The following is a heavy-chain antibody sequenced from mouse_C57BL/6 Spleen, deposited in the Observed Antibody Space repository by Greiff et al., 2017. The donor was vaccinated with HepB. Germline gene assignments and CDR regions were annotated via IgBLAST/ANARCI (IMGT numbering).Heavy chain of an antibody. J-gene: IGHJ2*01. V-gene: IGHV1-55*01. Sequence: QVQLKQPGAELVKPGASVKMSCKASGYTFTSYWITWVKQRPGQGLEWIGDIYPGSGSTNYNEKFKSKATLTVDTSSSTAYMQLSSLTSEDSAVYYCARGAIYYDYTGNFDYWGQGTTLTVSS. CDR3: ARGAIYYDYTGNFDY. CDR2: IYPGSGST. D-gene: IGHD2-4*01. CDR1: GYTFTSYW.